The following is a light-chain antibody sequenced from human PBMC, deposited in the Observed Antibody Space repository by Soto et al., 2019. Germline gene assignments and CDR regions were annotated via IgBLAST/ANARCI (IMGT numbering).Light chain of an antibody. V-gene: IGKV3-11*01. J-gene: IGKJ5*01. CDR3: QQRTNWRIT. CDR1: QYVSTY. CDR2: DAS. Sequence: EIVLTQSPATLSLSPGERANLSCRASQYVSTYLAWYQQKPGQAPRLLISDASNRATGIPARFSGSGSGTDFTLTINSLEPEDFAVYYCQQRTNWRITFGQGTRLEIK.